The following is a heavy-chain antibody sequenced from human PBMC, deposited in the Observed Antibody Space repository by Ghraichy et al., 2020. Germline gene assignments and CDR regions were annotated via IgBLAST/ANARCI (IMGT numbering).Heavy chain of an antibody. J-gene: IGHJ5*02. Sequence: SETLSLTCAVYGGSFSGYYWSWIRQPPGKGLEWIGEINHSGSTNYNPSLKSRVTISVDTSKNQFSLKLSSVTAADTAVYYCAGGELFPWGQGTLVTVSS. V-gene: IGHV4-34*01. D-gene: IGHD3-10*01. CDR3: AGGELFP. CDR1: GGSFSGYY. CDR2: INHSGST.